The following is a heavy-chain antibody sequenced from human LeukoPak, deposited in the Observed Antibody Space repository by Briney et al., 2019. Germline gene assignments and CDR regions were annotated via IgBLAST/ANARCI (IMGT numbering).Heavy chain of an antibody. Sequence: GGSLRLSCAASGFTFSSYEMHWVRQAPGKGLEWVSYISSSGSTIYYADSVKGRFTISRDNAKNSLYLQMNSLRGDDTAVYYCAKIDSTGYYYDNWGQGTLVTVSS. CDR2: ISSSGSTI. V-gene: IGHV3-48*03. J-gene: IGHJ4*02. D-gene: IGHD3-22*01. CDR1: GFTFSSYE. CDR3: AKIDSTGYYYDN.